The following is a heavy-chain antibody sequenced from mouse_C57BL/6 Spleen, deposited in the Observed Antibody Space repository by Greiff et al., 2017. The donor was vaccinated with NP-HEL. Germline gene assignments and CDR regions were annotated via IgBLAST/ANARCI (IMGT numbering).Heavy chain of an antibody. J-gene: IGHJ2*01. V-gene: IGHV5-16*01. CDR2: INYDGSST. Sequence: EVKLVESEGGLVQPGSSMKLSCTASGFTFSDYYMAWVRQVPEKGLEWVANINYDGSSTYYLDSLKSRFILSRDNAKNILYLQMSSLKSEDTSTYYCAREYYDYFFDYWGQGTTLTVSS. CDR3: AREYYDYFFDY. CDR1: GFTFSDYY. D-gene: IGHD2-4*01.